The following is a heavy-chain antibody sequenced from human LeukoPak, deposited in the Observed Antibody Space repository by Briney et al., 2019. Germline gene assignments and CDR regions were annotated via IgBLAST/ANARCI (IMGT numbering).Heavy chain of an antibody. V-gene: IGHV4-34*01. D-gene: IGHD3-10*01. CDR2: INHSGST. CDR1: GGSFSGCY. Sequence: TSETLSLTCAVYGGSFSGCYWSWIRQPPGKGLEWIGEINHSGSTNYNPSLKSRVTISVDTSKNQFSLKLSSVTAADTAVYYCARDRVTPYYYGSGTLGKDYWGQGTLVTVSS. CDR3: ARDRVTPYYYGSGTLGKDY. J-gene: IGHJ4*02.